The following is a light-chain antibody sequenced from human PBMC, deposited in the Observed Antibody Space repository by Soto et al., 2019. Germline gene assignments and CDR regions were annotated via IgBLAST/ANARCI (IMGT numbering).Light chain of an antibody. CDR1: QSISSY. V-gene: IGKV1-39*01. Sequence: DIQMTQSPSSLSASVGDRVTITCRASQSISSYLNWYQQKPGKAPKILIYAASSLQSGVPSRFSGSGSGTDFTLTISSLKPEDFATYYCQQSYSNTWTFGQGTKVDIK. CDR3: QQSYSNTWT. J-gene: IGKJ1*01. CDR2: AAS.